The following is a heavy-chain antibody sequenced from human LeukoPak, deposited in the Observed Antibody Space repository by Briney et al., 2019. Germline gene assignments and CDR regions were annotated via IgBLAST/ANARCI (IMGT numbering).Heavy chain of an antibody. CDR3: ARLGGPTYYDNRAPPRLIDY. V-gene: IGHV3-21*01. CDR1: GFTFSSYS. CDR2: ISSSSSYI. Sequence: GGSLRLSCAASGFTFSSYSMHWVRQAPGKGLEWVSSISSSSSYIYYADSVKGRFTISRDNAKNSLYLQMNSLRAEDTAVYYCARLGGPTYYDNRAPPRLIDYWGQGTLVTVSS. J-gene: IGHJ4*02. D-gene: IGHD3-22*01.